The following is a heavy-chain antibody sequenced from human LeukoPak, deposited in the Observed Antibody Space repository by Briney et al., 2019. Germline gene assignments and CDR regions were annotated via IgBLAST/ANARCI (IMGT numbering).Heavy chain of an antibody. V-gene: IGHV4-39*01. CDR1: GGSISSSSYY. CDR2: IYYSGST. D-gene: IGHD2-15*01. CDR3: ARLMLYCSGGSCYSFWFDP. J-gene: IGHJ5*02. Sequence: SETLSLTCTVSGGSISSSSYYWGWIRQPPGKGLEWIGSIYYSGSTYYNPSLKSRVTISVDTSKNQFSLKLSSVTAADTAVYYCARLMLYCSGGSCYSFWFDPWGQGTLVTVSS.